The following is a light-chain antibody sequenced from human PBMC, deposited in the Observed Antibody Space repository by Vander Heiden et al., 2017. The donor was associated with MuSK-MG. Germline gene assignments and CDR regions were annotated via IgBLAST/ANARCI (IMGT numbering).Light chain of an antibody. CDR2: DSS. CDR1: SSNIGGGYD. V-gene: IGLV1-40*01. J-gene: IGLJ2*01. Sequence: SALSLPPSVSWTAGQRVTISCTGTSSNIGGGYDVPWYQQLPGTAPKLLIYDSSNRPSGVPDRFSGSKSGTSASLAITGLQAEDEADYYCQSYKSSRSGCVVFGGGTKLTVL. CDR3: QSYKSSRSGCVV.